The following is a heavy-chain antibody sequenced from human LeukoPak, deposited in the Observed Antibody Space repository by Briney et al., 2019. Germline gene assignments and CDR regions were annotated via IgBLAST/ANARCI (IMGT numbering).Heavy chain of an antibody. CDR3: ARDRLIAAAALFDY. J-gene: IGHJ4*02. CDR1: GYTFTSYG. CDR2: ISAYNGNT. D-gene: IGHD6-13*01. V-gene: IGHV1-18*01. Sequence: GASVKASCKASGYTFTSYGISWVRQAPGQGLEWMGWISAYNGNTNYAQKLQGRVTKTTDTSTSTAYMELRSLRSDDTAVYYCARDRLIAAAALFDYWGQGTLVTASS.